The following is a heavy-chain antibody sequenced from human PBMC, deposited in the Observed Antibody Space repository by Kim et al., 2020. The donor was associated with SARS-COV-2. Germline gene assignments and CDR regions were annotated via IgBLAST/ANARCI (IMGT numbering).Heavy chain of an antibody. Sequence: GESLKISCKGSGYSFTSYWIGWVRQMPGKGLEWMGIIYPGDSDTRYSPSFQGQVTISADKSISTAYLQWSSLKASDTAMYYCARQHIVVVTAIQGAAFDIWGQGTMVTVSS. J-gene: IGHJ3*02. CDR2: IYPGDSDT. D-gene: IGHD2-21*02. V-gene: IGHV5-51*01. CDR1: GYSFTSYW. CDR3: ARQHIVVVTAIQGAAFDI.